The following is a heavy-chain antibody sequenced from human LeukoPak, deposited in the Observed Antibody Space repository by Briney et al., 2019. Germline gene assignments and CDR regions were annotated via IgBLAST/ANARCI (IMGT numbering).Heavy chain of an antibody. CDR1: GFTFTPYW. CDR3: ARGPSGPRPGNWFDP. Sequence: GGSLRLSCAASGFTFTPYWMHWVRQAPGKGLVWVARINNDGSSTNYADSVKGRFTISRDNARNTLYLHMNSLRVEDTTIYYCARGPSGPRPGNWFDPWGQGTLVTVSS. J-gene: IGHJ5*02. CDR2: INNDGSST. D-gene: IGHD5-12*01. V-gene: IGHV3-74*01.